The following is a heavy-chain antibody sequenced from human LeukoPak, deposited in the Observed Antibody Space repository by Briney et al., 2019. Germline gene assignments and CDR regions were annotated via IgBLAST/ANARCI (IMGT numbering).Heavy chain of an antibody. D-gene: IGHD3-22*01. V-gene: IGHV1-18*01. Sequence: ASVKVSCKTSGYTFTGFGVTWVRQAPGQGLEWVGTISVHNGNTIFAQKLQGRVPLTTDTSTNTAFMDLRSLRSDDTAVYYCVRGRYDGDHWGQGTLVIVSS. CDR3: VRGRYDGDH. CDR1: GYTFTGFG. CDR2: ISVHNGNT. J-gene: IGHJ4*02.